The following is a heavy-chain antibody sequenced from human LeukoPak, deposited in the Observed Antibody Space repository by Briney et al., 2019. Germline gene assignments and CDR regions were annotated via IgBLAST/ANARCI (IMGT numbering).Heavy chain of an antibody. J-gene: IGHJ4*02. CDR3: AKDLPAAVD. D-gene: IGHD2-2*01. CDR1: GFSFSSYT. V-gene: IGHV3-21*01. Sequence: GGSLRLSCVAYGFSFSSYTMSWVRQAPGKGLEWVSFISRDSTDIYHADSLKGRFPIPRDNARNSLYLQMNSLRVEDTAVYYCAKDLPAAVDWGQGTLVTVSS. CDR2: ISRDSTDI.